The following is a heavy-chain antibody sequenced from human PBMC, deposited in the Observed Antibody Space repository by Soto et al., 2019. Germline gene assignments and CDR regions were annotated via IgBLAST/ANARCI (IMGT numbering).Heavy chain of an antibody. CDR3: ASGRDAYKTGY. CDR2: IYDSGTT. V-gene: IGHV4-61*01. Sequence: QVQLQESGPGLVKPSETLSLTCTVSGGSVSSDSYYWSWIRQPPGKGLEWIGCIYDSGTTKYNPSVMSRGTMSEDTANNQVSLKLTSLTAADTAVYYCASGRDAYKTGYWGQGTLVTVSS. J-gene: IGHJ4*02. CDR1: GGSVSSDSYY. D-gene: IGHD1-1*01.